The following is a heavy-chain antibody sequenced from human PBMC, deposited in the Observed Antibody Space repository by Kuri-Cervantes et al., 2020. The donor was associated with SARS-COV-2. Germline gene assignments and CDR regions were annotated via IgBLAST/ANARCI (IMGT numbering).Heavy chain of an antibody. Sequence: SVKVSCKASGYTFTSYGISWVRQAPGQGLEWMGGIIPISGTANYAQKFQGRVTITTDESTSTAYMELSSLRSEDTAVYYCARDFVGYCSGGSCYPDAFDIWGQGTMVTVSS. CDR1: GYTFTSYG. J-gene: IGHJ3*02. D-gene: IGHD2-15*01. CDR3: ARDFVGYCSGGSCYPDAFDI. CDR2: IIPISGTA. V-gene: IGHV1-69*05.